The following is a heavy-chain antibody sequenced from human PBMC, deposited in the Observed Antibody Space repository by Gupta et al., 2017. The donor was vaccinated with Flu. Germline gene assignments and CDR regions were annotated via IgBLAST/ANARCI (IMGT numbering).Heavy chain of an antibody. V-gene: IGHV4-59*08. CDR2: KLHGGAT. D-gene: IGHD2-15*01. CDR3: ARPMGYCSESRCVYEDAFDV. J-gene: IGHJ3*01. Sequence: WIRQTPGKGLEWSGKKLHGGATSYNPTLKSRIRLSLDTSTKLFSLKVRSVSGADTAVYFCARPMGYCSESRCVYEDAFDVWWQGAMVSVSS.